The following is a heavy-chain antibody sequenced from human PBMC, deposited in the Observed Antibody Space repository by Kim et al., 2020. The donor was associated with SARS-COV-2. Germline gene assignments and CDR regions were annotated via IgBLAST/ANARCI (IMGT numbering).Heavy chain of an antibody. J-gene: IGHJ5*02. CDR1: GGTFSSYA. CDR2: IIPIFGTA. CDR3: ARGGWEYSGSSDWFDP. D-gene: IGHD1-26*01. Sequence: SVKVSCKASGGTFSSYAISWVRQAPGQGLEWMGGIIPIFGTANYAQKFQGRVTITADKSTSTAYMELSSLRSEDTAVYYCARGGWEYSGSSDWFDPWGQGTLVTVSS. V-gene: IGHV1-69*06.